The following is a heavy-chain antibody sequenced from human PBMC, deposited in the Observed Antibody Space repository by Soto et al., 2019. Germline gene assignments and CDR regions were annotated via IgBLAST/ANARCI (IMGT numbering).Heavy chain of an antibody. Sequence: SETLSLTCAVYGGSXSPYFWSWIRQPPGKGLEWIGEINHSGSTNYNPSLTRRATLSVDTSKNQVSLKLTSVTAADTAVYYCARLASGWQYYYFDFWGRGTPVTVSS. CDR1: GGSXSPYF. J-gene: IGHJ2*01. CDR3: ARLASGWQYYYFDF. V-gene: IGHV4-34*01. D-gene: IGHD6-19*01. CDR2: INHSGST.